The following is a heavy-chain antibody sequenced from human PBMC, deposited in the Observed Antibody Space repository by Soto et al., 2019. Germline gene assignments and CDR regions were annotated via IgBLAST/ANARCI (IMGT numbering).Heavy chain of an antibody. CDR3: ARSGDCSGGSCPYYYYGMDV. CDR1: GGSISSGGYS. D-gene: IGHD2-15*01. CDR2: IYHSGST. Sequence: QLQLQESGSGLVKPSQTLSLTCAVSGGSISSGGYSWSWIRQPPGKGLEWIGYIYHSGSTYYNPSLKSRVTIPVDRSKNQFSLKLSSVTAADTAVYYCARSGDCSGGSCPYYYYGMDVWGQGTTVTVSS. V-gene: IGHV4-30-2*01. J-gene: IGHJ6*02.